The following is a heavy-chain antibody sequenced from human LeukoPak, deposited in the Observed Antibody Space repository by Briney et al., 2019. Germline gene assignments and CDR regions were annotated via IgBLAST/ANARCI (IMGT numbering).Heavy chain of an antibody. CDR2: INPSGGST. D-gene: IGHD3-10*01. CDR3: ARTSGEAHLWLLWFGELSLTFDY. J-gene: IGHJ4*02. V-gene: IGHV1-46*01. Sequence: ASVKVSCKASGGTFSSYTISWVRQAPGQGLEWMGIINPSGGSTSYAQKFQGRVTMTRDTSTSTVYMELSSLRSEDTAVYYCARTSGEAHLWLLWFGELSLTFDYWGQGTLVTVSS. CDR1: GGTFSSYT.